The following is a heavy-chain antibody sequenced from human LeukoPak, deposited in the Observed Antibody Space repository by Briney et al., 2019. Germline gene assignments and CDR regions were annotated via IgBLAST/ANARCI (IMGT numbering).Heavy chain of an antibody. CDR3: ARHYCSCGFCHSLLDY. V-gene: IGHV4-59*08. J-gene: IGHJ4*02. D-gene: IGHD2-15*01. Sequence: SDTLSLTCTVSADSFSTYHWSWIRQPPGKGLEWIGYIHYTGSTNYYPSLKNRVTILLYTSKNQFFLNLSSVTAADTAVYYCARHYCSCGFCHSLLDYWGQGILVTVSS. CDR2: IHYTGST. CDR1: ADSFSTYH.